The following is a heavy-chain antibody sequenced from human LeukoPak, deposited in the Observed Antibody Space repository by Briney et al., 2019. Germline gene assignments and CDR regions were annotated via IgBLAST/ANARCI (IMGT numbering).Heavy chain of an antibody. V-gene: IGHV3-30*18. Sequence: SGRSLRLSCAASGFTFSSYGMHWVRQAPGRGLEWVAVISYDGSNKYYADSVKGRFTISRDNSKNTLYLQMKSLRAEDTAVYYCAKGSGSYLSPLYYFDYWGQGTLVTVSS. CDR3: AKGSGSYLSPLYYFDY. CDR2: ISYDGSNK. J-gene: IGHJ4*02. D-gene: IGHD1-26*01. CDR1: GFTFSSYG.